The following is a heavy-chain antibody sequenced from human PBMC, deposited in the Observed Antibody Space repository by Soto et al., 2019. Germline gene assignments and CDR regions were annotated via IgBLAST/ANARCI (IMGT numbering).Heavy chain of an antibody. CDR2: TRMKSNTYAT. V-gene: IGHV3-73*02. D-gene: IGHD1-26*01. CDR3: MWELPTGVY. J-gene: IGHJ4*02. CDR1: GFTFTSSA. Sequence: EVQVVESGGGLVQPGGSLKLSCAASGFTFTSSAMHWVRQASGKGLEWIGRTRMKSNTYATSYAASLKGSFTISRDDSKNTAYLQMNSLKTEDTALYYCMWELPTGVYWGQGTLVTVSS.